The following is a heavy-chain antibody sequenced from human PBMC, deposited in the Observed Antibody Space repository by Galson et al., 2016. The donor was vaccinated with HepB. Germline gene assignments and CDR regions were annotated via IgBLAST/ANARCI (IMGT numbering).Heavy chain of an antibody. CDR3: ARETGVTVLDY. V-gene: IGHV3-7*03. D-gene: IGHD3-10*01. CDR2: IKEDGGEK. Sequence: SLRLSCAASGFTFSGHWMSWVRQAPGKGLEWVVHIKEDGGEKWYVDSVKGRFTISRDNADNSLYLQMNSLRPEDTAVYYCARETGVTVLDYWGQGTLVAVSS. CDR1: GFTFSGHW. J-gene: IGHJ4*02.